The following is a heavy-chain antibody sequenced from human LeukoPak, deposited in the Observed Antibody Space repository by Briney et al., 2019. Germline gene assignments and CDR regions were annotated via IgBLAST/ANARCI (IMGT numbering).Heavy chain of an antibody. CDR1: GFTFSSYS. J-gene: IGHJ4*02. Sequence: GGSLRLSCAASGFTFSSYSMNWVRQAPGKGLEWVSSISSSSSYIYYADSVKGRFTISRDNAKNSLYLQMNSLRADDTDVYYCARDWYCSGGSCYSFDYWGQGTLVTVSS. CDR3: ARDWYCSGGSCYSFDY. V-gene: IGHV3-21*01. D-gene: IGHD2-15*01. CDR2: ISSSSSYI.